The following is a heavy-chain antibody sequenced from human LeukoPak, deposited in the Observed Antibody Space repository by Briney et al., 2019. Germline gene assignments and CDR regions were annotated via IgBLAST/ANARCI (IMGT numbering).Heavy chain of an antibody. J-gene: IGHJ6*03. Sequence: GGSLRLSCAASGFTFDDYGMSWVRQAPGKGLEWVSGINWNGGSTGYADSVKGRFTISRDNAKNSLYLQMNSLRAEDTAVYYCARAYYYDSSGYPNYYYYYMDVWGKGTTVTVSS. CDR3: ARAYYYDSSGYPNYYYYYMDV. V-gene: IGHV3-20*04. CDR1: GFTFDDYG. D-gene: IGHD3-22*01. CDR2: INWNGGST.